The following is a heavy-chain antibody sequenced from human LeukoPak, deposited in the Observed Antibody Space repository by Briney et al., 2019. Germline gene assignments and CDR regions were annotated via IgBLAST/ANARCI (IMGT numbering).Heavy chain of an antibody. CDR1: GFTFSSYA. CDR3: AKVGYSYGYGPKHFDY. CDR2: ISGSGGST. Sequence: GGSLRLSCAASGFTFSSYAMSWVRQAPGKGLEWVSAISGSGGSTYYADSVKGRFTISGDNSKNTLYLQMNSLRAEDTAVYYCAKVGYSYGYGPKHFDYWGQGTLVTVSS. D-gene: IGHD5-18*01. J-gene: IGHJ4*02. V-gene: IGHV3-23*01.